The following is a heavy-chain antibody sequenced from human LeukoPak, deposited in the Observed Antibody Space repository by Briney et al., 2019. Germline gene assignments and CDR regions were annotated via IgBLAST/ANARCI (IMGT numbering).Heavy chain of an antibody. CDR2: ISSSSSYI. CDR3: AKDHSGINCYGLCDHAFDI. CDR1: GFTFSSYS. V-gene: IGHV3-21*04. Sequence: PGGSLRLSCAASGFTFSSYSMNWVRQAPGEGLEWVSSISSSSSYIYYADSVKGRFTISRDNSKNTLYLQMNSLRAEDTAIYYCAKDHSGINCYGLCDHAFDIWGRGTMVTVSS. D-gene: IGHD2-2*01. J-gene: IGHJ3*02.